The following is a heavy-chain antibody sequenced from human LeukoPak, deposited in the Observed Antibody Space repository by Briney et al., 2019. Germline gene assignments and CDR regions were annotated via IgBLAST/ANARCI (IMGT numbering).Heavy chain of an antibody. J-gene: IGHJ4*02. CDR2: ISWNSGSI. CDR3: ARVRVGYGSGRGFDY. CDR1: GFTLDDYA. V-gene: IGHV3-9*01. D-gene: IGHD3-10*01. Sequence: GGSLRLSCAASGFTLDDYAMHWVRQAPGKGLEWVSGISWNSGSIGYADSVKGRFTISRDNAKNSLYLQMNSLRAEDTAVYYCARVRVGYGSGRGFDYWGQGTLVTVSS.